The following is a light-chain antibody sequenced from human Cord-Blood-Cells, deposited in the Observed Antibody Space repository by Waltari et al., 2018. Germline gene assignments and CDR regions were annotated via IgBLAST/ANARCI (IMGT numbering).Light chain of an antibody. CDR2: GAS. CDR3: QQYGSSPT. J-gene: IGKJ1*01. CDR1: QSVSSSY. V-gene: IGKV3-20*01. Sequence: EIVLPQPPGTLSLSPGDRATLSCRASQSVSSSYLAWYQQKPGQAPRLLIYGASSRANGIPDRFSGSGSGTDFTLTISRLEPEDFAVYYCQQYGSSPTFGQGTKVEIK.